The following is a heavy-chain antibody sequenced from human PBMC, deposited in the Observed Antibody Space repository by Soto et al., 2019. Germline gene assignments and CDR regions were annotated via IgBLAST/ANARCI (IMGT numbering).Heavy chain of an antibody. CDR3: ARDGDGDYGEDP. Sequence: QVQLVQSGAEVKKPGSSVKVYCKASGGTFSSYTISWVRQAPGQGLEWMGRIIPILGIANYAQKFQGRVTITADKSTSTAYMELSSLRSEDTAVYYCARDGDGDYGEDPWGQGTLVTVSS. CDR1: GGTFSSYT. D-gene: IGHD4-17*01. J-gene: IGHJ5*02. V-gene: IGHV1-69*08. CDR2: IIPILGIA.